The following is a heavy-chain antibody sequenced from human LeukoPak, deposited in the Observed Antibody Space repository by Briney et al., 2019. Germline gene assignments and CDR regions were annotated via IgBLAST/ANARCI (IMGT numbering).Heavy chain of an antibody. D-gene: IGHD3-3*01. V-gene: IGHV1-2*02. CDR3: ARGRDFWSGYSLYNWFDP. Sequence: AASVKVSCKASGYTFTSYYMHWVRQAPGQGLEWMGWINPNSGGTNYAQKFQGRVTMTRDTSISTAYMELSRLRSDDTAVYYCARGRDFWSGYSLYNWFDPWGQGTLVTVSS. CDR2: INPNSGGT. J-gene: IGHJ5*02. CDR1: GYTFTSYY.